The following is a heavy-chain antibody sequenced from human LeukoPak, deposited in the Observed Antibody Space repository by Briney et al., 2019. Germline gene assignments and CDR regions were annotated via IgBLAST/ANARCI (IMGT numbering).Heavy chain of an antibody. CDR3: ARDPGYCSSGSCSNLAFDI. CDR2: INPNSGDT. CDR1: GYTFTGYY. Sequence: ASVKVSCKASGYTFTGYYMHWVRQAPGQGLEWMGLINPNSGDTNYAQKFQDRVTMTGDTPISTAYMELSRLRSDDTAIYYCARDPGYCSSGSCSNLAFDIWGQGTMVTVSS. V-gene: IGHV1-2*02. D-gene: IGHD2-15*01. J-gene: IGHJ3*02.